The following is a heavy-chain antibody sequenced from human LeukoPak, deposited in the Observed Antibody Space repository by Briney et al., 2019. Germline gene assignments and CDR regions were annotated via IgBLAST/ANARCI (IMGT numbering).Heavy chain of an antibody. CDR3: AKDLQGDLWYFDY. CDR1: GFTFSSYG. CDR2: ISYDGSNK. J-gene: IGHJ4*02. D-gene: IGHD3/OR15-3a*01. Sequence: PGGSLRLSCAASGFTFSSYGMHWVRQAAGKGLEWVAVISYDGSNKYYADSVKGRFTISRDNSKNTLYLQMNSLRAEDTAVYYCAKDLQGDLWYFDYWGQGTLVTVSS. V-gene: IGHV3-30*18.